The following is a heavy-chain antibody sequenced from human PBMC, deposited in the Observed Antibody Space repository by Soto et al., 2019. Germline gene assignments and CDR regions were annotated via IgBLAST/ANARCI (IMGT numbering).Heavy chain of an antibody. Sequence: SETLSLTCTVSGGSIYTYSWTWIRQPAGKGLEWIGHIYSSGSANYNPSLKSRVSMSVDTSKNQFSLKLNSVTAADTAVYYCATIVGANDYWGQGTLVTVSS. CDR3: ATIVGANDY. CDR1: GGSIYTYS. V-gene: IGHV4-4*07. D-gene: IGHD1-26*01. J-gene: IGHJ4*02. CDR2: IYSSGSA.